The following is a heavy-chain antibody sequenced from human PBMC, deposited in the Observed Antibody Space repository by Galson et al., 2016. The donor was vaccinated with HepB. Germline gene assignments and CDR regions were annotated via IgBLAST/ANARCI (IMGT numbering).Heavy chain of an antibody. V-gene: IGHV3-7*01. Sequence: SLRLSCAASGFTFSYYLMTWVRQAPGKGLEWVANINQDGSEKYYVDSVKGRFTISRDNAKNSLYLQMSSLRAEDTAVYYCATPGGSSDVFDIWGQGTVVTVSS. CDR3: ATPGGSSDVFDI. J-gene: IGHJ3*02. CDR1: GFTFSYYL. D-gene: IGHD6-6*01. CDR2: INQDGSEK.